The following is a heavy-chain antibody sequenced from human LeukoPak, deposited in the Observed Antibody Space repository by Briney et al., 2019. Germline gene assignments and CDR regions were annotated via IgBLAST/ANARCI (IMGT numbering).Heavy chain of an antibody. CDR3: AGKGNWNYDY. D-gene: IGHD1-1*01. Sequence: PGGSLRLSCTASGFSFNSYRMNWVRQAPGKGLEWVSSISSTSSYIHYADSVKGRFTISRDNARNSLYLQMNSLRVEDTAVYYCAGKGNWNYDYWGQGTLVTVSS. CDR1: GFSFNSYR. V-gene: IGHV3-21*01. CDR2: ISSTSSYI. J-gene: IGHJ4*02.